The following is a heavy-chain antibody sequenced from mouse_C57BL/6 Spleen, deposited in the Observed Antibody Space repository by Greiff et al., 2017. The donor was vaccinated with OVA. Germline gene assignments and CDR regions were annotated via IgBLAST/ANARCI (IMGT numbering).Heavy chain of an antibody. Sequence: EVKLVESGGGLVKPGGSLKLSCAASGFTFSDYGMHWVRQAPEKGLEWVAYISSGSSTIYYADTVKGRFTISRDNAKNTLFLQMTSLRSEDTAMYYCARDGYYEGVYWGQGTLVTVSA. CDR3: ARDGYYEGVY. J-gene: IGHJ3*01. CDR2: ISSGSSTI. D-gene: IGHD2-3*01. V-gene: IGHV5-17*01. CDR1: GFTFSDYG.